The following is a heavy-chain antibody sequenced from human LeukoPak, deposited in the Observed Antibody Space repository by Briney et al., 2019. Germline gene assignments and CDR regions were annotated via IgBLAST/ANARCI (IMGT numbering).Heavy chain of an antibody. CDR1: GGSISSSSYY. D-gene: IGHD3-10*01. Sequence: PSETLSLTCTVSGGSISSSSYYWGWIRQPPGKGLEWIGSIYYSGSTYYNPSLKSRVTMSVDTSKNQFSLKLSSVTAADTAVYYCVRLGPRSGVGFGIDYWGQGALVTVSS. J-gene: IGHJ4*02. CDR3: VRLGPRSGVGFGIDY. CDR2: IYYSGST. V-gene: IGHV4-39*01.